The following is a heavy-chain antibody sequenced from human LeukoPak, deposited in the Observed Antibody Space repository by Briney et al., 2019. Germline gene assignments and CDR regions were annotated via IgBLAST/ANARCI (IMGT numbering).Heavy chain of an antibody. V-gene: IGHV1-2*02. Sequence: GASVKVSCKASGYTITGYYMHWVRQAPGQGLEWMGWINPNSGGTNYAQKFQGRVTMTRDTSINTAYMELSRLRSDDTAVFFCAVVSAAINSWVQGTLVTVSS. CDR1: GYTITGYY. D-gene: IGHD2-2*02. CDR2: INPNSGGT. J-gene: IGHJ4*02. CDR3: AVVSAAINS.